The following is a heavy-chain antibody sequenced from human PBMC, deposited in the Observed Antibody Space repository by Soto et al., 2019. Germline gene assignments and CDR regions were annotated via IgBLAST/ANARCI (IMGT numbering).Heavy chain of an antibody. V-gene: IGHV4-59*01. CDR1: GGSISSYY. D-gene: IGHD2-8*01. J-gene: IGHJ4*02. Sequence: SETLSLTCTVSGGSISSYYWNWIRQPPGKGLEWIGCIYYTGSTNYNPSLKSRVTISVDMSKNQFSLKLSSVTAADTAVYYCARDGPRTNYDFDFWGQGTLVTVSS. CDR2: IYYTGST. CDR3: ARDGPRTNYDFDF.